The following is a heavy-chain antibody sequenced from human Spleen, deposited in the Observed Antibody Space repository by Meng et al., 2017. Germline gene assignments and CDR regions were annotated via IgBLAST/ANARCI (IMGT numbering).Heavy chain of an antibody. CDR1: GGSFSGYY. CDR2: INHSGST. Sequence: VQADMWGAGIVTASETPSLTCAACGGSFSGYYWSWIRQPPGKGLEWIGEINHSGSTNYNPSLESRATISVDTSQNNLSLKLSSVTAADSAVYYCARGPTTMAHDFDYWGQGTLVTVSS. V-gene: IGHV4-34*01. CDR3: ARGPTTMAHDFDY. J-gene: IGHJ4*02. D-gene: IGHD4-11*01.